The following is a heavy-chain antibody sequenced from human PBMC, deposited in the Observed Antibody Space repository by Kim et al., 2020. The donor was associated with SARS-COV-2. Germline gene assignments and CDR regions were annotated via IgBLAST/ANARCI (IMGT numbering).Heavy chain of an antibody. D-gene: IGHD1-26*01. CDR1: GFTFNSYA. Sequence: GGSLRLSCAASGFTFNSYAMSWVRQAPGKGLEWVSVIRCSGGSKYYADSVKGRFTISRDNSKNTLYLQMNSLRIEDTAVYYCAKSFSGRYFGYDNWGQGRLGTLSS. CDR2: IRCSGGSK. J-gene: IGHJ4*02. CDR3: AKSFSGRYFGYDN. V-gene: IGHV3-23*01.